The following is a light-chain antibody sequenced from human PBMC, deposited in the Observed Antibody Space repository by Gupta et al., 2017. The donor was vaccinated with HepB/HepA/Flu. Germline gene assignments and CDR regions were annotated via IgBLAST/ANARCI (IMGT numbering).Light chain of an antibody. V-gene: IGLV1-51*02. CDR2: ENN. CDR3: GTWDSSLSAGQ. Sequence: PCRKVTITCSGSSSNIGNNYVSWYQQLPGTAPKLLIYENNKRPSGIPDRFSGSKSGTSATLGITGLQTGDEADYYCGTWDSSLSAGQFGGGTKLTVL. J-gene: IGLJ3*02. CDR1: SSNIGNNY.